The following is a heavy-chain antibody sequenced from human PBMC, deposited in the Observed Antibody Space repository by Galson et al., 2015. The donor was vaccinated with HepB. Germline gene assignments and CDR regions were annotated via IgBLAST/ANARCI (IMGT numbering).Heavy chain of an antibody. Sequence: SMRLPCSAFGCTFPVYAMNCGRRAPGKGVEWISHISPHSNIINYADSLKGRFTISRDNDKNSLYLQMDSLRDGDTAVYYCARYGSGSDYKDPFDYWGQGTLVTVSS. CDR3: ARYGSGSDYKDPFDY. V-gene: IGHV3-48*02. CDR2: ISPHSNII. CDR1: GCTFPVYA. D-gene: IGHD3-10*01. J-gene: IGHJ4*02.